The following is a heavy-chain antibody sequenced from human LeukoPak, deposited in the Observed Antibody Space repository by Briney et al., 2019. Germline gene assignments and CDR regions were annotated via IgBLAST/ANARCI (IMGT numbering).Heavy chain of an antibody. V-gene: IGHV3-49*04. CDR3: SRGLEGLTAYDDY. Sequence: GGSLRLSCAASGFTVSSNYMSWVRQAPGKGLEWVGFIRSKTYGGTADYAASVEGRFTIPRDDSNNIVYLQMNSLKTEDTALYYCSRGLEGLTAYDDYWGQGTLVTVSS. CDR2: IRSKTYGGTA. J-gene: IGHJ4*02. D-gene: IGHD5-12*01. CDR1: GFTVSSNY.